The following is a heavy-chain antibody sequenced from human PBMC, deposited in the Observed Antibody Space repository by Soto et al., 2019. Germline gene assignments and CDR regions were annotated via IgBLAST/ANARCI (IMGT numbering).Heavy chain of an antibody. J-gene: IGHJ6*04. D-gene: IGHD2-15*01. CDR3: ARHEVRCNGCRCDGIPLYV. Sequence: EVQLVESGGGLVQPGGSLRLSCAASGFTVSSKYMTWVRQAPGKGLEWVSLIQSGGTTYYADSVKGRFTISKDTSENTLHLQMDSMIVESTAVYYCARHEVRCNGCRCDGIPLYVWCKGTTVTVSS. V-gene: IGHV3-66*04. CDR2: IQSGGTT. CDR1: GFTVSSKY.